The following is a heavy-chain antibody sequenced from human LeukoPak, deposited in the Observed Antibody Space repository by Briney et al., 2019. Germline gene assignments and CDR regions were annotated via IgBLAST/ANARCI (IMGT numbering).Heavy chain of an antibody. J-gene: IGHJ5*02. Sequence: PGGSLRLSCAASGFTFSSYAMSWVRQAPGKGLEWVSAISGSGGSTYYADSVKGRFTISRDNSKNTLYLQMNSLRAEDTAVYYCAKVLHEDYSTFRGGFDPWGQGTLVTVSS. V-gene: IGHV3-23*01. CDR3: AKVLHEDYSTFRGGFDP. CDR1: GFTFSSYA. CDR2: ISGSGGST. D-gene: IGHD3-16*01.